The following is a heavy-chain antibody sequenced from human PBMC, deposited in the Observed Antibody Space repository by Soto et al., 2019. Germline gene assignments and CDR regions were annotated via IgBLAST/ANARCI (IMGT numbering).Heavy chain of an antibody. CDR2: ISSTSSYI. Sequence: TGGSLRLSCAASGFTFSSFSLNWVRQAPGKGLEWVSSISSTSSYIFYADSVKGRFTISRDNYRNTVYLQMNGLRTEDTAFYYCVSGEGRNGHDTRFDYWGHGTLVTVSS. D-gene: IGHD5-12*01. CDR1: GFTFSSFS. V-gene: IGHV3-21*01. J-gene: IGHJ4*01. CDR3: VSGEGRNGHDTRFDY.